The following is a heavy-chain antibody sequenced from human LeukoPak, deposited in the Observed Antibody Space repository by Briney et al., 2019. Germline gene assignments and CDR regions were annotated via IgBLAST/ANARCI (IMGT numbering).Heavy chain of an antibody. V-gene: IGHV1-8*01. CDR1: GYTFISFD. J-gene: IGHJ3*01. CDR3: MRGGFDGSFYDSSTYYSL. D-gene: IGHD3-22*01. Sequence: ASVKVSCKTSGYTFISFDINWVRQATGQGLEWMGWMSPNTGNTGYAQKFQDRVTMTRNTALSTAYMELSSLRPEDTAVYYCMRGGFDGSFYDSSTYYSLWGQGTKVTVSS. CDR2: MSPNTGNT.